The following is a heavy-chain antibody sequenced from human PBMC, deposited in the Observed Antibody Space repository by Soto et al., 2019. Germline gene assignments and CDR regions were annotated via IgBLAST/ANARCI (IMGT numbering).Heavy chain of an antibody. Sequence: GGSLRLSCAASGFTFSNAWMSWVRQAPGKGLEWVGRIKSKTDGGTTDYAAPVKGRFTISRDDSKNTLYLQMNSLKTEDTGVYYCTTAPLGIEVVVAKTINWFDPWGQGTLVTVSS. D-gene: IGHD2-15*01. V-gene: IGHV3-15*01. J-gene: IGHJ5*02. CDR3: TTAPLGIEVVVAKTINWFDP. CDR1: GFTFSNAW. CDR2: IKSKTDGGTT.